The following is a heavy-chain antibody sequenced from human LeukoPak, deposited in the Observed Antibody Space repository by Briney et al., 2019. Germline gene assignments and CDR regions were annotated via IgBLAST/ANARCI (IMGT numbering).Heavy chain of an antibody. CDR3: ARGPRLSYYYGSGSSPLNWFDP. CDR1: GGSISSYY. V-gene: IGHV4-59*12. J-gene: IGHJ5*02. Sequence: SETLSLTCTVSGGSISSYYWSWIRQPPGKGLEWIGYIYYSGSTNYNPSLKSRVTISVDTSKNQFSLKLSSVTAADTAVYYCARGPRLSYYYGSGSSPLNWFDPWGQGTLVTVSS. CDR2: IYYSGST. D-gene: IGHD3-10*01.